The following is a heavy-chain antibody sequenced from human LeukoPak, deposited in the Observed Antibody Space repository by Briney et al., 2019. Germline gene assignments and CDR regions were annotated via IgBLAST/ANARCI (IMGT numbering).Heavy chain of an antibody. J-gene: IGHJ6*03. V-gene: IGHV1-69*13. Sequence: SVKVSCKASGYTFTSYGISWVRQAPGQGLEWMGGIIPIFGTANYAQKFQGRVTITADESTSTAYMELSSLRSEDTAVYYCASPLSFGVVTSYYYYMDVWGKGTTVTVSS. CDR1: GYTFTSYG. CDR2: IIPIFGTA. D-gene: IGHD3-3*01. CDR3: ASPLSFGVVTSYYYYMDV.